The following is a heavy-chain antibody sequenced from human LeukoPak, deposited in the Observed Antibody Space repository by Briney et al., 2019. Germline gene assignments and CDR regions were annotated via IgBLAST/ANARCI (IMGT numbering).Heavy chain of an antibody. CDR3: ARAYYDFWSGYPSHYFDY. V-gene: IGHV4-59*11. Sequence: PSETLSLTCTVSGGSISSHYWSWIRQPPGKGLERIGYIYYSGSTNYNPSLKSRVTISVDTSKNQFSLKLSSVTAADTAVYYCARAYYDFWSGYPSHYFDYWGQGTLVTVSS. J-gene: IGHJ4*02. D-gene: IGHD3-3*01. CDR1: GGSISSHY. CDR2: IYYSGST.